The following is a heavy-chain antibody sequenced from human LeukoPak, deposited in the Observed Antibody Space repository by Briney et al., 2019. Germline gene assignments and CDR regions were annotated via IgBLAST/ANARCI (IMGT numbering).Heavy chain of an antibody. CDR3: ARAQGNGLIDF. V-gene: IGHV4-39*01. CDR1: GGSISSSSYY. CDR2: IYYSGST. Sequence: SETLSLTCTVSGGSISSSSYYWGWIRQPPGKGLEWIGSIYYSGSTYYNPSLKSRVTISLDTSRNQFSLRLSSVTAADTADYYCARAQGNGLIDFWGQGTLVTVSS. D-gene: IGHD3/OR15-3a*01. J-gene: IGHJ4*02.